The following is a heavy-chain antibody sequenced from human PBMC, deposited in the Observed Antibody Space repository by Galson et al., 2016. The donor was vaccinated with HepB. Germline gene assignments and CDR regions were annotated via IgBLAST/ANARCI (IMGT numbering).Heavy chain of an antibody. J-gene: IGHJ6*02. CDR1: DDSINSGSYY. Sequence: TLSLTCNVSDDSINSGSYYWSWIRQPAGKGLEWIGRIHISGSTNYNSSLRSRVALSIETSKNQFSLKLSSVTAADTAVYYCARASAEWFPISFYFNLWGQGTTVTVS. CDR3: ARASAEWFPISFYFNL. CDR2: IHISGST. V-gene: IGHV4-61*02. D-gene: IGHD3-3*01.